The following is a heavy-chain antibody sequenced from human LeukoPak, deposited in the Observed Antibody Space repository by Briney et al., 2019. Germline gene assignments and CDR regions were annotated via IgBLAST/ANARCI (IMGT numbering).Heavy chain of an antibody. CDR1: GYSFTSNY. CDR2: IHPRDGST. J-gene: IGHJ4*02. CDR3: ARDQEAFDY. V-gene: IGHV1-46*01. Sequence: ASVKVSCKASGYSFTSNYIYWVRQAPGQGLEWMGMIHPRDGSTSYAQKFQGRVTVTRDTSTSTVHMELSGLRSEDTAVYYCARDQEAFDYWGQGTLVTVSS.